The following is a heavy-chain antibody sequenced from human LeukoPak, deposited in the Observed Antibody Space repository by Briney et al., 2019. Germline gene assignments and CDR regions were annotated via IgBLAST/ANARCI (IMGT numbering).Heavy chain of an antibody. CDR2: ISGSGGST. J-gene: IGHJ5*02. V-gene: IGHV3-23*01. CDR3: AKEPNWNYGNWFDP. D-gene: IGHD1-7*01. Sequence: GGSLRLSCAASGFTVSSNYMSWVRQAPGKGLEWVSAISGSGGSTYYADSMKGRFTISRDNSKNTLYLQMNSLRAEDTAVYYCAKEPNWNYGNWFDPWGQGTLVTVSS. CDR1: GFTVSSNY.